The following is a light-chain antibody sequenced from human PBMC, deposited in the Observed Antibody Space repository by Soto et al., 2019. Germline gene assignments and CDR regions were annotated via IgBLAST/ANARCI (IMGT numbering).Light chain of an antibody. CDR2: GAS. CDR1: QSVSSSY. CDR3: QQYASXXLA. V-gene: IGKV3-20*01. J-gene: IGKJ4*01. Sequence: EIVLTQSPGTLSLSPGERATLSCRASQSVSSSYLAWYQQKPGQAPRLLMFGASSRATGIPDRFSGSGSGTDFTLTISXXXXXDFAVYYCQQYASXXLAFGGGTRVXVK.